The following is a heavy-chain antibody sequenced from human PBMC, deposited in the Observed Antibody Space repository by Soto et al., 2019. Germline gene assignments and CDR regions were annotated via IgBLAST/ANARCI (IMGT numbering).Heavy chain of an antibody. J-gene: IGHJ4*02. CDR2: IRNKANSYTT. CDR3: ARGPDILTAYYGPFDC. Sequence: EVQLVESGGGLVQPGGSLRLSCAASGFTFSDHYMDWVRQAPGNGLEWVGRIRNKANSYTTVYGASEKGRFTISRDDSKNSLYLQMNSLKTEDTAVYYCARGPDILTAYYGPFDCWGRGTLVTVSS. CDR1: GFTFSDHY. D-gene: IGHD3-9*01. V-gene: IGHV3-72*01.